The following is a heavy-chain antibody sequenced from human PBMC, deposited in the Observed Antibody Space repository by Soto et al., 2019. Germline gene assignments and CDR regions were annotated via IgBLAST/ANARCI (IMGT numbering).Heavy chain of an antibody. J-gene: IGHJ4*02. D-gene: IGHD3-3*01. CDR2: ISGSGGST. CDR1: GFTFSSYA. V-gene: IGHV3-23*01. CDR3: AKEVSRVLYFLYDY. Sequence: GRSLRLSCAASGFTFSSYAMSWVRQAPGKGLEWVSAISGSGGSTYYADSVKGRFTISRDNSKNTLYLQMNSLRAEDTAVYYCAKEVSRVLYFLYDYWGQGTLVTVSS.